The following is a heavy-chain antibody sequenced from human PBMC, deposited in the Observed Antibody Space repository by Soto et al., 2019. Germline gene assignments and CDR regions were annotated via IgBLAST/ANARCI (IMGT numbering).Heavy chain of an antibody. CDR3: AKVYWGYGVIYGHIDY. CDR2: ISYDGSNK. V-gene: IGHV3-30*18. Sequence: QVQLVESGGGVVQPGRSLRLSCAASGFTFSSYGMHWVRQAPGKGLEWVAVISYDGSNKYFADSVKGRFTISRDNSKNTLYLQMNSLRAEDTVVYYCAKVYWGYGVIYGHIDYWGQGTLVTVSS. J-gene: IGHJ4*02. D-gene: IGHD7-27*01. CDR1: GFTFSSYG.